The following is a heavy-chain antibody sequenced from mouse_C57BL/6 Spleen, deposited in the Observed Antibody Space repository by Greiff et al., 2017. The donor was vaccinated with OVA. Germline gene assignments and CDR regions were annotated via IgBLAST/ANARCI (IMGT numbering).Heavy chain of an antibody. D-gene: IGHD2-2*01. CDR2: IYPGDGDT. Sequence: VQLQQSGPELVKPGASVKISCKASGYAFSSSWMNWVKQRPGKGLEWIGRIYPGDGDTNYNGKFKGKATLTADKSSSTAYMQLSSLTSEDSAVYFCACGMVTTGFAYWGQGTLVTVSA. V-gene: IGHV1-82*01. CDR3: ACGMVTTGFAY. J-gene: IGHJ3*01. CDR1: GYAFSSSW.